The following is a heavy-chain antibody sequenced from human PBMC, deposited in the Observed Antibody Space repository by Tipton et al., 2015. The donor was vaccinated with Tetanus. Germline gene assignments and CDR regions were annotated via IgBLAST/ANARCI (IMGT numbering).Heavy chain of an antibody. CDR1: GASIKNSPYF. Sequence: TLSLTCSVSGASIKNSPYFWNWIRHSPGKGLEWIGYIYYSGSTFYNPSLKSRVTMSVDTSKNQFSLKISSLTAADTAVYYCARWGDASGSTNLYAFDIWGQGTMVSVSS. V-gene: IGHV4-31*03. CDR3: ARWGDASGSTNLYAFDI. D-gene: IGHD3-10*01. CDR2: IYYSGST. J-gene: IGHJ3*02.